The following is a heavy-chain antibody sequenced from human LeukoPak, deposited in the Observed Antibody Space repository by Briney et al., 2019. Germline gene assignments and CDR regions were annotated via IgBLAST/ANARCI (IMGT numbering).Heavy chain of an antibody. V-gene: IGHV3-43*01. J-gene: IGHJ6*02. CDR2: ISWDGGST. CDR3: AKDPMESGSYGMDV. D-gene: IGHD1-26*01. CDR1: GFTFDDYT. Sequence: PGGSLRLSCAASGFTFDDYTMHWVRQAPGKGLEWVSLISWDGGSTYYADSVKGRFTISRDNSKNSLYLQMNSLRTEDTALYYCAKDPMESGSYGMDVWGQGTTVTVSS.